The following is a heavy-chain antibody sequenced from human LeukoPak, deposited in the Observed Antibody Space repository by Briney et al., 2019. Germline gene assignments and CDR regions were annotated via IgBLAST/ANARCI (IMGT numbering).Heavy chain of an antibody. Sequence: GGSLRLSCAGSGFTFSRYAIHWVRQAPGKGLDWVAVISNDGSKKYYADSVKGRFTISRDNSKNTLSLQVSSLRTEDTAVYYCAKDRYSYAFEYSDSWGQGTLVTVSS. CDR2: ISNDGSKK. CDR3: AKDRYSYAFEYSDS. V-gene: IGHV3-30*04. CDR1: GFTFSRYA. J-gene: IGHJ4*02. D-gene: IGHD5-18*01.